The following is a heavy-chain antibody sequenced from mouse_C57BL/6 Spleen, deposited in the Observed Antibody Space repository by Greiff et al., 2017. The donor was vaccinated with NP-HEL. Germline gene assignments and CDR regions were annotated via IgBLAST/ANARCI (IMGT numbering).Heavy chain of an antibody. Sequence: QVQLQQPGAELVRPGTSVKLSCKASGYTFTSYWMHWVKQRPGQGLEWIGVIDPSDSYTNYNQKFKGKATLTVDTSSSTSYMQLSSLTSEDSAVYYCARSNWGREGDYWGQGTSVTVSS. J-gene: IGHJ4*01. CDR3: ARSNWGREGDY. CDR2: IDPSDSYT. V-gene: IGHV1-59*01. CDR1: GYTFTSYW. D-gene: IGHD4-1*02.